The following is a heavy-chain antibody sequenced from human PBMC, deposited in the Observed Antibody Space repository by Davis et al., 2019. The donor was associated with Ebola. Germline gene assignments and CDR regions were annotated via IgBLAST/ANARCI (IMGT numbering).Heavy chain of an antibody. J-gene: IGHJ4*02. V-gene: IGHV3-73*01. CDR3: TTTTTVFDY. CDR1: GFTFIGSA. D-gene: IGHD4-11*01. Sequence: GGSLRLSCAASGFTFIGSAMHWVRQASGKGLEWVGRIRSKANSYATAYAASVKGRFTISRDDSKNTAYLQMNSLKTEDTAVYYCTTTTTVFDYWGQGTLVTVSS. CDR2: IRSKANSYAT.